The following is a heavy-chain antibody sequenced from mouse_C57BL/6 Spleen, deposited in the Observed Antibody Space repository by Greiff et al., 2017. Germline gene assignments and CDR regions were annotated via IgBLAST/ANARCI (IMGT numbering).Heavy chain of an antibody. CDR3: ARGTTVVAEYVDV. V-gene: IGHV1-7*01. Sequence: QVQLQQSGAELAKPGASVKLSCKASGYTFTSYWMHWVKQRPGQGLEWIGYINPSSGYTKYNQKFKDKATLTADKSSSTAYMQLSSLTYEDSAVYYCARGTTVVAEYVDVWGTGTTVTVSS. CDR2: INPSSGYT. D-gene: IGHD1-1*01. J-gene: IGHJ1*03. CDR1: GYTFTSYW.